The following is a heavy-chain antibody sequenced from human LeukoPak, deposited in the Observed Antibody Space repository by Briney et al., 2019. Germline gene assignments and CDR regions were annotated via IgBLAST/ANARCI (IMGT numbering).Heavy chain of an antibody. Sequence: GASVKVSCKASRYTFTSYDINWVRQATGQGLEWMGWMNPNSGNTGYAQKFQGRVTMTRNTSISTAYMELSNLRSEDTAVYYCAREHSGYDYRLGFDYWGQGTLVTVSS. CDR3: AREHSGYDYRLGFDY. D-gene: IGHD5-12*01. CDR1: RYTFTSYD. J-gene: IGHJ4*02. CDR2: MNPNSGNT. V-gene: IGHV1-8*01.